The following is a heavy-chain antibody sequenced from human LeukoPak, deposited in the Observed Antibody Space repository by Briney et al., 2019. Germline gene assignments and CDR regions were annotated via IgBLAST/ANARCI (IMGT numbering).Heavy chain of an antibody. CDR1: GGSISSYY. V-gene: IGHV4-59*01. D-gene: IGHD6-13*01. J-gene: IGHJ3*02. Sequence: IPSETQSLTCTVSGGSISSYYWSWIREPPGKGLEWVGDIYYSGRPNYNASLKSRVTISVDTSKNQFSLKLSSVTAADTAVYYCARDNRGIAAAGPHFPDAPDACDIWGQGTMVTVSS. CDR3: ARDNRGIAAAGPHFPDAPDACDI. CDR2: IYYSGRP.